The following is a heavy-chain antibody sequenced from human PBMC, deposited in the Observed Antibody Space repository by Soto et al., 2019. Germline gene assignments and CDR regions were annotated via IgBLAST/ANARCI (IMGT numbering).Heavy chain of an antibody. CDR3: ARDKKYCSGGSCYPNYHYYYMDV. V-gene: IGHV1-2*04. J-gene: IGHJ6*03. D-gene: IGHD2-15*01. CDR2: INPNSGGT. Sequence: ASVKVSCKASGYTFTGYYMHWVRQAPGQGLEWMGWINPNSGGTNYAQKFQGWVTMTRDTSISTAYMELSRLRSDDTAVYYCARDKKYCSGGSCYPNYHYYYMDVWGKGTTVTVSS. CDR1: GYTFTGYY.